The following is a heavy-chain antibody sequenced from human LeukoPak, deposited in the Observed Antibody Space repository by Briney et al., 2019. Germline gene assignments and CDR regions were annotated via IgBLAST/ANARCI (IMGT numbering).Heavy chain of an antibody. J-gene: IGHJ4*02. CDR3: ARAQVRGAAMDY. D-gene: IGHD2-2*01. CDR1: GFTFSSYW. Sequence: GGSLRLSCAASGFTFSSYWMSWVRQAPGKGLEWVSVIYSGGSTYYADSVKGRFTISRDNSKNTLYLQMNSLRAEDTAVYYCARAQVRGAAMDYWGQGTLVTVSS. CDR2: IYSGGST. V-gene: IGHV3-53*01.